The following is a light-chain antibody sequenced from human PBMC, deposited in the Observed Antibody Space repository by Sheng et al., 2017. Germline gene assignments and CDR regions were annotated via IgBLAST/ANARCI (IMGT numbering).Light chain of an antibody. J-gene: IGKJ2*03. Sequence: IVMTQSPAALSVSPGERATLSCRASQSVSINLAWYQQKPGQAPRLLIYGASTRPTGIPARFSGSGSGTEFTLTISSLQPDDFATYYCQQSFSIPYSFGQGTKVEIK. CDR1: QSVSIN. CDR3: QQSFSIPYS. V-gene: IGKV3-15*01. CDR2: GAS.